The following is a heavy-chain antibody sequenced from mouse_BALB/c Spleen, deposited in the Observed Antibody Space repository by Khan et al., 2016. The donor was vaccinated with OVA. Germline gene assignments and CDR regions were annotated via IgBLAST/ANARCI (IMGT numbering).Heavy chain of an antibody. CDR2: ISYSGNT. V-gene: IGHV3-2*02. J-gene: IGHJ2*01. CDR1: GYSITSDYA. D-gene: IGHD1-1*01. Sequence: DVQLQESGPGLVKPSQSLSLTCTVTGYSITSDYAWNWIRQFPGNKLEWMGYISYSGNTKYNPYLKSRISITRDTSKNQFFLQLNSVTIEDTAPYYCARVYGGDFDYWGQCTTLTVSS. CDR3: ARVYGGDFDY.